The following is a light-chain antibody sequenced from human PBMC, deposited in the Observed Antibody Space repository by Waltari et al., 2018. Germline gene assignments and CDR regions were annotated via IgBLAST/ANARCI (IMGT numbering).Light chain of an antibody. J-gene: IGKJ2*01. Sequence: RSSQSLTKRYLAWYQQKPGQAPRLLIYGASSRAAGTPDRFSCSGSGTDYTLTISRLEPDDCAVYYCQQYGSSILYTFGQGTKLEIK. CDR3: QQYGSSILYT. CDR1: QSLTKRY. V-gene: IGKV3-20*01. CDR2: GAS.